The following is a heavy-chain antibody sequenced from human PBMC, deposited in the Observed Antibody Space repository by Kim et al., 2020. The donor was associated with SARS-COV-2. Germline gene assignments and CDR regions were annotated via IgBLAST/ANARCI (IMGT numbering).Heavy chain of an antibody. D-gene: IGHD2-15*01. Sequence: SVKVSCKASGGTFSSYAISWVRQAPGQGLEWMGRIIPILGIANYAQKFQGRVTITADKSTSTAYMELSSLRSEDTAVYYCARVVAAAGDWFDPWGQGTLVTVSS. J-gene: IGHJ5*02. CDR2: IIPILGIA. CDR1: GGTFSSYA. V-gene: IGHV1-69*04. CDR3: ARVVAAAGDWFDP.